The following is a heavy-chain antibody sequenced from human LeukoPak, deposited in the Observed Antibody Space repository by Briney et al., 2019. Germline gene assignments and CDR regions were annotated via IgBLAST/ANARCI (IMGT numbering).Heavy chain of an antibody. CDR1: GFTFDDYA. V-gene: IGHV3-9*01. D-gene: IGHD3-22*01. CDR3: AKELTYDSSGFDY. CDR2: ISWNSGSI. J-gene: IGHJ4*02. Sequence: GRSLRLSCAASGFTFDDYAMHWVRQAPGKGLEWVSGISWNSGSIGYADSVKGRFTISRDNAKNSLYLQMNSLRAEDTALYYCAKELTYDSSGFDYWGQGTLVTVSS.